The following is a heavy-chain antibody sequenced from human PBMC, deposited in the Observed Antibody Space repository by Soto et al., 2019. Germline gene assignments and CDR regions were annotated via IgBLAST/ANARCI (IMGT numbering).Heavy chain of an antibody. Sequence: QVQLVQSGAEVKKPGSSVKVSCKASGGTFSTCSISWVRQAPGQGLEWMGGIMPMFGTANYAQKFQGRVTITAAESTSTAYMELSSLRSEDTAVYYCARRYCISTSCHYYGMDVWGQGTTVTVSS. V-gene: IGHV1-69*12. D-gene: IGHD2-2*01. J-gene: IGHJ6*02. CDR1: GGTFSTCS. CDR3: ARRYCISTSCHYYGMDV. CDR2: IMPMFGTA.